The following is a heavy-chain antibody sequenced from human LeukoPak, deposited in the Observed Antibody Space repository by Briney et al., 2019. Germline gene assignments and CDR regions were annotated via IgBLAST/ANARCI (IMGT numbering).Heavy chain of an antibody. D-gene: IGHD3-10*01. J-gene: IGHJ4*02. Sequence: PGGSLRLSCAASGFTFSNYAMSWVRQAPGKGLEWVSAISGSGGSTYYADSVKGRFTISRDNAKNSLYLQMNSLRAEDTAFYYCARGFGRFGHRFGYLGQGTLVTVSS. CDR3: ARGFGRFGHRFGY. V-gene: IGHV3-23*01. CDR1: GFTFSNYA. CDR2: ISGSGGST.